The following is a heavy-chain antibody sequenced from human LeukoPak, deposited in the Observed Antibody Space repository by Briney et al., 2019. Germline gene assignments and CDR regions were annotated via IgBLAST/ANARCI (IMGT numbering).Heavy chain of an antibody. D-gene: IGHD5-18*01. J-gene: IGHJ4*02. Sequence: GGSLRLSCAASGFTFSSYGMSWVRQAPGKGLEWVSAISGSGGSTYYADSVEGRFTISRDNSKNTLDLQMNSLRAEDTAVYYCAKTKGYSYAFDYWGQGTLVTVSS. CDR1: GFTFSSYG. CDR3: AKTKGYSYAFDY. CDR2: ISGSGGST. V-gene: IGHV3-23*01.